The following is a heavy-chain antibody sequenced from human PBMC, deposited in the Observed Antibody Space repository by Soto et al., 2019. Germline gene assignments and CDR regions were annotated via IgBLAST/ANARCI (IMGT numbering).Heavy chain of an antibody. D-gene: IGHD3-10*01. J-gene: IGHJ5*02. V-gene: IGHV4-59*01. CDR2: IYHSGST. Sequence: SETLSLTCTVSGDSISTYFWSWIRQPPGKGLEWIGYIYHSGSTNYNPSLKSRVTISIDTSRNQFSLKLNAVTAADTAVYYCARERVRGVIWPWGQGTLVTVSS. CDR1: GDSISTYF. CDR3: ARERVRGVIWP.